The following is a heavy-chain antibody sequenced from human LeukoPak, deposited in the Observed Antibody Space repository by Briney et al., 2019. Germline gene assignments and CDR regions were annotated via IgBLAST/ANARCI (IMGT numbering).Heavy chain of an antibody. CDR1: GFTFRDHA. V-gene: IGHV3-49*04. D-gene: IGHD1-14*01. Sequence: PGGSLRLSCTSSGFTFRDHAITWVRQAPGKGLEWVGVTRSKPYGGAIEYAASVKGRFIISRDDSKGIAYLQMNSLKTEDTAVYYCARKNRLDYWGQGTLVSVSS. J-gene: IGHJ4*02. CDR3: ARKNRLDY. CDR2: TRSKPYGGAI.